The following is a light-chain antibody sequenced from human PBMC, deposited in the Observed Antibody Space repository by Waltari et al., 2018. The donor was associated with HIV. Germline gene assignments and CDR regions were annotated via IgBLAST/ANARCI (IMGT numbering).Light chain of an antibody. V-gene: IGKV3-15*01. J-gene: IGKJ1*01. CDR2: SAS. CDR3: QEYETWTKT. Sequence: DIVMTQSPATLSVSPGERATLPCRASQNIKSNLAWFQQLPGQAPRLLISSASIRATDIPPRFRGSGSGTDFTLTISSLQSEDFAIYYCQEYETWTKTFGQGTKVEMK. CDR1: QNIKSN.